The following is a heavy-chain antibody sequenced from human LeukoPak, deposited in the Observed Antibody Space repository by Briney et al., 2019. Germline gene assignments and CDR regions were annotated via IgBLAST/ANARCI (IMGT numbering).Heavy chain of an antibody. Sequence: GGSLRLSCAASGFTFSSYGVSWVRQAPGKGLEWVSAISGSGGSTYYADSVKGRFTISSDNSKNTLYLQMNSLRAEDTAVYYCAKDGEPYYYDSSGYYAYWGQGTLVTVSS. CDR2: ISGSGGST. J-gene: IGHJ4*02. D-gene: IGHD3-22*01. CDR1: GFTFSSYG. CDR3: AKDGEPYYYDSSGYYAY. V-gene: IGHV3-23*01.